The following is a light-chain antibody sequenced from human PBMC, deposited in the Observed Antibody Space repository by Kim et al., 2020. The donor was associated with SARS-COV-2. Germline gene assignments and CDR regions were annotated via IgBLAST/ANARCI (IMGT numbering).Light chain of an antibody. CDR2: AAS. J-gene: IGKJ1*01. CDR1: QGIGSN. V-gene: IGKV1-17*01. Sequence: DMQMTQSPSSLSASVGDRVTITCRASQGIGSNLGWYQQKPGKAPKCLISAASILQTGVPSRFSGSGSGTEFTLTISSLQPEDFATYFCLQHNGYPRTFGQGTKVDIK. CDR3: LQHNGYPRT.